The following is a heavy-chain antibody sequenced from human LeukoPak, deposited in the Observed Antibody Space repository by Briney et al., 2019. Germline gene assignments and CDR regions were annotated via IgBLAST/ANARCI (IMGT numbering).Heavy chain of an antibody. Sequence: SETLSLTCTVSGGSISSYHWSWIRQPPGKGLEWIGYIYYSGSTNYNPSLKSRVTISVGTSKNQFSLKLSSVTAADTAVYYCARSPRTPDFDYWGQGTLVTVSS. CDR3: ARSPRTPDFDY. CDR1: GGSISSYH. D-gene: IGHD4-23*01. CDR2: IYYSGST. J-gene: IGHJ4*02. V-gene: IGHV4-59*01.